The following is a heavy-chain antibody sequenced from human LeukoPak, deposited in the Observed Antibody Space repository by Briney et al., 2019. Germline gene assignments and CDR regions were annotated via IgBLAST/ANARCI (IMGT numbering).Heavy chain of an antibody. V-gene: IGHV1-69*04. J-gene: IGHJ2*01. CDR1: GGTFSSYA. CDR3: ATGGSYNWYFDL. Sequence: SVKVSCKVSGGTFSSYAISWVRQAPGQGLEWMGRIIPILGIANYAQKFQGRVTITADKSTSTAYMELSSLRSEDTAVYYCATGGSYNWYFDLWGRGTLVTVSS. CDR2: IIPILGIA. D-gene: IGHD2-15*01.